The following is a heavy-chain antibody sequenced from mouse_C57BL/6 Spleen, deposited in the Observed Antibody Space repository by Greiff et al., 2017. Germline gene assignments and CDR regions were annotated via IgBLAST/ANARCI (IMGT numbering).Heavy chain of an antibody. CDR1: YFAFMASS. D-gene: IGHD1-1*02. V-gene: IGHV1-49*01. Sequence: LQQSGAELVRPGSSVKLSCKDSYFAFMASSMPWVKQRPGHGLEWIGSFTLYSGATKYSENFKGKATLTANTSSSTAYMELSSLTSEDTAVYYCAREGWRPRGNVDYWGQGTTLTVSS. J-gene: IGHJ2*01. CDR3: AREGWRPRGNVDY. CDR2: FTLYSGAT.